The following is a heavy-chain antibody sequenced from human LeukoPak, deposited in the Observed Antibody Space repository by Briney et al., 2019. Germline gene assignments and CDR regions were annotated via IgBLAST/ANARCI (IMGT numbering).Heavy chain of an antibody. J-gene: IGHJ4*02. CDR2: IYYSGST. V-gene: IGHV4-59*01. D-gene: IGHD5-18*01. CDR3: ARGYSYGSSLDY. CDR1: GGSISSYY. Sequence: SETLSLTCTVSGGSISSYYWSWIRQPLGKGLEWIGYIYYSGSTNYNPSLKSRVTISVDTSKNQFSLKLSSVTAADTAVYYCARGYSYGSSLDYWGQGTLVTVSS.